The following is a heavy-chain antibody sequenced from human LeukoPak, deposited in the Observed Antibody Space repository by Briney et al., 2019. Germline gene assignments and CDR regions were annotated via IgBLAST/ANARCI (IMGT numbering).Heavy chain of an antibody. J-gene: IGHJ4*02. CDR3: ARDRDILTGYYCDY. V-gene: IGHV1-18*01. D-gene: IGHD3-9*01. Sequence: ASVKVSCKASGYTFTSYGISWVRQAPGQGLEWMGWISAYNGNTNYAQKLQGRVTMTTDTSTSTAYMEPRSLRSDDTAVYYCARDRDILTGYYCDYWGQGTLVTVSS. CDR2: ISAYNGNT. CDR1: GYTFTSYG.